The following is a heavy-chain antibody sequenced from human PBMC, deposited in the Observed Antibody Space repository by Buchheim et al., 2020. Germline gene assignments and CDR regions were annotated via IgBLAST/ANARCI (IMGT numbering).Heavy chain of an antibody. J-gene: IGHJ6*02. CDR1: GYTFTSYD. CDR2: MNPNSGNT. D-gene: IGHD6-6*01. V-gene: IGHV1-8*01. CDR3: ARSNMYSSSPYYYYYGMDV. Sequence: QVQLVQSGAEVKKPGASVKVSCKASGYTFTSYDINWVRQATEQGLEWMGWMNPNSGNTGYAQKFQGRVTMTRNTSISTAYMELSSLRSEDTAVYYCARSNMYSSSPYYYYYGMDVWGQGTT.